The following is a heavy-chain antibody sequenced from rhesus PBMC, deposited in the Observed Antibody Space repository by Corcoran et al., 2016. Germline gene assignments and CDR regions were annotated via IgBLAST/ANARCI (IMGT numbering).Heavy chain of an antibody. D-gene: IGHD4-29*01. CDR1: GFSHPTRSMA. Sequence: QVTLTESGPAPVKPTQTLTRTCTFSGFSHPTRSMAVGWIRQPPGKALEWLALLYWDDDKRYSTSLKSRLTISKDTSKNQVVLTMTNMDPVDTATYYCARGDGGSSYGYWGQGVLVTVSS. J-gene: IGHJ4*01. CDR2: LYWDDDK. V-gene: IGHV2-174*01. CDR3: ARGDGGSSYGY.